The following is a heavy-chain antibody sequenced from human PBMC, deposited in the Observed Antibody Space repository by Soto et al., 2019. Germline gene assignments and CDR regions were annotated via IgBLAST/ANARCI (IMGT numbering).Heavy chain of an antibody. CDR1: GGSISSSSYY. CDR3: ARHLPFLGVVVPAAIPGFDY. D-gene: IGHD2-2*02. CDR2: IYYSGST. Sequence: SETLSLTCTVSGGSISSSSYYWGWIRQPPGKGLEWIGSIYYSGSTYYNPSLKSRVTISVDTAKNQFSLKLGSVTAADTAVYYCARHLPFLGVVVPAAIPGFDYWGQGTLVTVSS. V-gene: IGHV4-39*01. J-gene: IGHJ4*02.